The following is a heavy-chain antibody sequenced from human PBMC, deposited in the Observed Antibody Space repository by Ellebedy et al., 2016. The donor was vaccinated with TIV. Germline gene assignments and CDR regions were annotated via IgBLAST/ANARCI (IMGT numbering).Heavy chain of an antibody. CDR3: ARFSGRGGSGRNAQPSLDY. CDR2: INHRGST. Sequence: MPSETLSLTCAVYGGSFSGYYWSWLRQPPGKGLECIEEINHRGSTNYNPSLKRRVTISAETSKNQFSLKMNSVTAADTAVYYWARFSGRGGSGRNAQPSLDYWGQGTLVTVSS. D-gene: IGHD1-26*01. J-gene: IGHJ4*02. CDR1: GGSFSGYY. V-gene: IGHV4-34*01.